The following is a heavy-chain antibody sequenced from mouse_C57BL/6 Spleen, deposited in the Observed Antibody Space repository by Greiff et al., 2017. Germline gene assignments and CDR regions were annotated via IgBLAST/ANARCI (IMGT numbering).Heavy chain of an antibody. D-gene: IGHD2-12*01. J-gene: IGHJ4*01. CDR2: IYPGSGST. V-gene: IGHV1-55*01. Sequence: QVQLQQSGAELVKPGASVKMSCKASGYTFTSYWITWVKQRPGQGLEWIGDIYPGSGSTNYNEKFKSKATLTVDTSSSTAYMQLSSLTSEDSAVYYCARYLRRVAMDYWGQGTSVTVSS. CDR1: GYTFTSYW. CDR3: ARYLRRVAMDY.